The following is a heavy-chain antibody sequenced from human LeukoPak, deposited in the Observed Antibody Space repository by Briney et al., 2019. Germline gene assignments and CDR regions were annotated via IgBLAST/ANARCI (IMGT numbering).Heavy chain of an antibody. J-gene: IGHJ4*02. CDR2: ISYDGSNK. Sequence: PGRSLRLSCAASGLTFGSYAMHWVRQAPGKGLEWVAVISYDGSNKFYADSVKGRFTISRDNSKNTLYLQMNSLRAEDTAVYYCARPEGDFWSGYLKLDYWGQGTLVTVSS. CDR1: GLTFGSYA. CDR3: ARPEGDFWSGYLKLDY. D-gene: IGHD3-3*01. V-gene: IGHV3-30-3*01.